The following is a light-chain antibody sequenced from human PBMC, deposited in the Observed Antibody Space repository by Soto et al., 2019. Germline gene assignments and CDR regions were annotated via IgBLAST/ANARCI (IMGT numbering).Light chain of an antibody. CDR2: GAS. Sequence: EIVLTQSPGTLSLSPGESATLSCRASQTVTRNYLAWHQQKPGQTPRLLVYGASSRATGVPDRFSGSGSGTDFTLTISRLEPEDFAVYYCQQYTAWPLTFGQGTKVDIK. CDR1: QTVTRNY. J-gene: IGKJ1*01. V-gene: IGKV3-20*01. CDR3: QQYTAWPLT.